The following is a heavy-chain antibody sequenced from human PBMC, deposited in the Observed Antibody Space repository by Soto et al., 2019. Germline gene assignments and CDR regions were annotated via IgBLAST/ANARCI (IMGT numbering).Heavy chain of an antibody. J-gene: IGHJ5*02. V-gene: IGHV3-23*01. CDR3: AKGGYSGSYYVDWFDP. D-gene: IGHD1-26*01. Sequence: AGGSLRLSCAASGFTFSSYAMSWVRQAPGKGLEWVSAISGSGGSTYYADSVKGRFTISRDNSKNTLYLQMNSLRADDTAVYYCAKGGYSGSYYVDWFDPWGQGTLVTVSS. CDR1: GFTFSSYA. CDR2: ISGSGGST.